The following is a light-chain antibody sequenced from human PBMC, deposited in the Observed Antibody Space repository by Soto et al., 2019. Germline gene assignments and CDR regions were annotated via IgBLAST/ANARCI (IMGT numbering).Light chain of an antibody. CDR1: QSIHTS. Sequence: VLTQSPATLSLSPGERATLSCRASQSIHTSLAWYQQKSGKPPRLVIYDSTLRANGVPDRFGGSRSGTEFTLPINSRQAEDYAVYYCQQRNVRSPITFGQGTRLEIK. CDR2: DST. J-gene: IGKJ5*01. V-gene: IGKV3-11*01. CDR3: QQRNVRSPIT.